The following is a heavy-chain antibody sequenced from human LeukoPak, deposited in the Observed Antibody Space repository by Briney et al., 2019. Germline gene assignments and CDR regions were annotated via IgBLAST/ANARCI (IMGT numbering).Heavy chain of an antibody. CDR3: ARIGQSVHYYMDV. D-gene: IGHD3/OR15-3a*01. Sequence: SETLSLTCTVSGGSISSGDYYWSWIRQPPGKGLEWIGYIYYSGSTYYNPSLKSRVTISVDTSTNQFSLKLNSVTAADTAVYYCARIGQSVHYYMDVWGNGTTVDVSS. CDR2: IYYSGST. CDR1: GGSISSGDYY. V-gene: IGHV4-30-4*01. J-gene: IGHJ6*03.